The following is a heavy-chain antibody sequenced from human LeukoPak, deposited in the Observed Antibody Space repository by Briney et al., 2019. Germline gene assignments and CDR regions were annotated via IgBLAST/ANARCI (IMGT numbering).Heavy chain of an antibody. J-gene: IGHJ4*02. V-gene: IGHV3-72*01. CDR3: ARQGYCSGGSCRGQFYFDY. CDR1: GLTLSDHY. Sequence: PGRSLRLSCAASGLTLSDHYMDWVRQAPGKGLDWDGRIRNKANSSTTEYAASVKGRSTVPRDDSKRLLYLQINSLKTEDTAVYYCARQGYCSGGSCRGQFYFDYWGQGTLVTVSS. CDR2: IRNKANSSTT. D-gene: IGHD2-15*01.